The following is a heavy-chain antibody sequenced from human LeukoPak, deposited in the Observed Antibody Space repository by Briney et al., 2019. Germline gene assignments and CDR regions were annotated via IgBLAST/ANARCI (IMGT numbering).Heavy chain of an antibody. D-gene: IGHD5/OR15-5a*01. Sequence: ASVKVSCKVFGYALIEVSMHWVRQSPENGLEWMGTFDREEDETTYAQKFQGRFTMTEDTITDTAYMELSSLRSEDTAVYFCAIHSTRVRARRSGSESVRDYDYYMDVWGKGTPVTVSS. CDR2: FDREEDET. CDR1: GYALIEVS. V-gene: IGHV1-24*01. J-gene: IGHJ6*03. CDR3: AIHSTRVRARRSGSESVRDYDYYMDV.